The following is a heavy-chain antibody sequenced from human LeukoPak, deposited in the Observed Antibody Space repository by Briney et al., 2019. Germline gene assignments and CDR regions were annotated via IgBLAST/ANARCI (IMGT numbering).Heavy chain of an antibody. J-gene: IGHJ4*02. Sequence: GGSLRLSCAASGFTFSSYGMHWVRQAPGKGLEWVAVIWYDGSNKYYADSVKGRFTISRDNSKNTLYLQMNSLRVEDTAVYYCARDKYPGTGSYYIFDYWGQGTLVTVSS. D-gene: IGHD1-26*01. CDR2: IWYDGSNK. CDR1: GFTFSSYG. V-gene: IGHV3-33*01. CDR3: ARDKYPGTGSYYIFDY.